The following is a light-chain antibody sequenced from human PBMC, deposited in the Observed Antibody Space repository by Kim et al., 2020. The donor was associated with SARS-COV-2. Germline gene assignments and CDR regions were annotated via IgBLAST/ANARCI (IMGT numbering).Light chain of an antibody. CDR1: RDVRIY. CDR2: AAS. CDR3: LHYDDYPLT. V-gene: IGKV1-17*03. J-gene: IGKJ5*01. Sequence: ASVGDMFTITCRASRDVRIYLAWFQQKPGKVPKRLIYAASSLQNGVPSRFSGSGSGTEFTLTISSLQPEDFATYYCLHYDDYPLTFGQGTRLEIK.